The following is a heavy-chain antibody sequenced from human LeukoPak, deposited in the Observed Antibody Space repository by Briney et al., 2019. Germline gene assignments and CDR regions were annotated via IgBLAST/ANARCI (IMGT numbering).Heavy chain of an antibody. CDR3: ASGTRYTIDY. V-gene: IGHV3-30-3*01. D-gene: IGHD5-24*01. CDR2: ISYDGSNK. CDR1: GFTFSSYA. Sequence: GGSLRLSCAASGFTFSSYAMHWVRQAPGKGLEWVAVISYDGSNKYYADSVKGRFTISRDNSKNTLYLQMNSLRAEDTAVYYCASGTRYTIDYWGQGTLVTVFS. J-gene: IGHJ4*02.